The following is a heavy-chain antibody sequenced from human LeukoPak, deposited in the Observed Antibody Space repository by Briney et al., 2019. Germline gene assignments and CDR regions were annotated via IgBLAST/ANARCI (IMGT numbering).Heavy chain of an antibody. V-gene: IGHV3-11*04. Sequence: GGSLRLSCAASGFTFSDYYMSWIRQVPGKGLEWLSYIDGGGTITYYAAFEEGRFTISRDNAKNSVYLHMDSLRAEDTAVYYCARDRGYGSGYYFDNWGQGTLVTVSS. CDR2: IDGGGTIT. D-gene: IGHD3-3*01. J-gene: IGHJ4*02. CDR3: ARDRGYGSGYYFDN. CDR1: GFTFSDYY.